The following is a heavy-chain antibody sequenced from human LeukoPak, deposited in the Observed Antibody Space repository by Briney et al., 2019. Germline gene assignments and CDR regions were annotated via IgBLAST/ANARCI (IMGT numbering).Heavy chain of an antibody. J-gene: IGHJ6*03. CDR1: GFTFSSYS. CDR2: ISSSSSYI. D-gene: IGHD3-9*01. V-gene: IGHV3-21*01. Sequence: PGGSLRLSCAASGFTFSSYSMNWVRQAPGKGLEWVSSISSSSSYIYYADSVKGRFTISRDNAKNSLYLQMNSLRAEDTAVYYCARRLVLRYFDWLDYIGQGDYYYYYMDVWGKGTTVTISS. CDR3: ARRLVLRYFDWLDYIGQGDYYYYYMDV.